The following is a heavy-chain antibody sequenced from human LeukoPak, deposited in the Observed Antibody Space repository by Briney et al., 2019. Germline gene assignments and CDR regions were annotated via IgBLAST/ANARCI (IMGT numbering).Heavy chain of an antibody. V-gene: IGHV3-23*01. CDR2: ITYSSGDT. J-gene: IGHJ6*02. Sequence: PGGSLRLSCAASGFTFSGNAMTWVRRAPGKGLEWVAGITYSSGDTYYAHAVKGRFTISRDNAKSTLFLHMNSLRAADTAVYYCARSVGTWIQLWLHYYGMDVWGQGTTVTVSS. CDR3: ARSVGTWIQLWLHYYGMDV. CDR1: GFTFSGNA. D-gene: IGHD5-18*01.